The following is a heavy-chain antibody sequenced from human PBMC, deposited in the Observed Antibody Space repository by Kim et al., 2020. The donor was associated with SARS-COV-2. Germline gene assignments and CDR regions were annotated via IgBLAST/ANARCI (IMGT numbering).Heavy chain of an antibody. D-gene: IGHD4-17*01. CDR1: GGSISSYY. CDR2: IYYSGST. J-gene: IGHJ5*02. CDR3: ARDIRDGDYVVGSVWFDP. Sequence: SETLSLTCTVSGGSISSYYWSWIRQPPGKGLEWIGYIYYSGSTNYNPSLKSRVTISVDTSKNQFSLKLSSVTAADTAVYYCARDIRDGDYVVGSVWFDPRGQGTLVTVSS. V-gene: IGHV4-59*01.